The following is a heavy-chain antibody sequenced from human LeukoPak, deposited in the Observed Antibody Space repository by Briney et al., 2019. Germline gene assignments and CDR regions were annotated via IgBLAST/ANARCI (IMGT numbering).Heavy chain of an antibody. CDR2: IYYSGST. D-gene: IGHD1-26*01. CDR3: SRESGPFSPFGF. V-gene: IGHV4-59*01. CDR1: GGSISSYY. Sequence: KPSETLSLTCTVSGGSISSYYWSWIRQPPGKGLEWIGYIYYSGSTNYNPSLKSRVTISVDTSKNQFSLKLSSVTAADTAVYYCSRESGPFSPFGFWGQGTLVSVHS. J-gene: IGHJ4*02.